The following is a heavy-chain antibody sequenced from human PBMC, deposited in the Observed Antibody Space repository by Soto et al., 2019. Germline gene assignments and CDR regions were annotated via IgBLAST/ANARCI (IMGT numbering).Heavy chain of an antibody. CDR1: GGSVTSGDYY. CDR2: IYYRGST. D-gene: IGHD5-18*01. V-gene: IGHV4-61*08. CDR3: AIIPVDTSMISWFDP. J-gene: IGHJ5*02. Sequence: QVQLQESGPGLVKASETLSLTCTVSGGSVTSGDYYWSWIRHPPGKGLEWIGNIYYRGSTTYNPSLKSRATISVDTPKNQFSLHVSSVTAADTAVYYWAIIPVDTSMISWFDPWGQGTLVTVSS.